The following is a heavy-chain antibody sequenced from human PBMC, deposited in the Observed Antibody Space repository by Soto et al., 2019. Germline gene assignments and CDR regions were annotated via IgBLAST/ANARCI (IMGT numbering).Heavy chain of an antibody. J-gene: IGHJ6*02. D-gene: IGHD3-10*01. CDR3: ARGGGVWFGALLPKYYYYYGMDV. CDR2: INPNSGGT. Sequence: ASVKGSCKASGYTFTGYYMHWGRQAPGQGLEWMGGINPNSGGTNYAQKFQGWVTMTRDTSISTAYMELSRLRSDDTAGYYCARGGGVWFGALLPKYYYYYGMDVWGQGTTVTVSS. CDR1: GYTFTGYY. V-gene: IGHV1-2*04.